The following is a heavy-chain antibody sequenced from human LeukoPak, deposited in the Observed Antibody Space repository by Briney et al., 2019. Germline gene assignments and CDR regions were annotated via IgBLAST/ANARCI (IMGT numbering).Heavy chain of an antibody. D-gene: IGHD6-13*01. CDR1: GFTFSNYA. Sequence: GGSLRLSCAASGFTFSNYAMSWVRQAPGKGLEWVSVIYRDGSSYYAESVKGRFTISRDNSKNTLYLQMNSLRAEDTAVYYCAKVVRGSSWSFDYWGQGTLVTVSS. CDR3: AKVVRGSSWSFDY. CDR2: IYRDGSS. J-gene: IGHJ4*02. V-gene: IGHV3-23*03.